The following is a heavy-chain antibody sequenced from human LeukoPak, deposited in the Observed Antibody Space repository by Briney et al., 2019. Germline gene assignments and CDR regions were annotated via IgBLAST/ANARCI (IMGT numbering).Heavy chain of an antibody. V-gene: IGHV1-69-2*01. CDR2: VDPEDGET. D-gene: IGHD6-6*01. J-gene: IGHJ4*02. Sequence: ASVKISCKVSGYTFTDYYMHWVQQAPGKGLESMGLVDPEDGETIYAEKFQGRVTITADTSTDTAYMELSSLRSEDTAVYYCATLFIAARPIDYWGQGTLVTVSS. CDR3: ATLFIAARPIDY. CDR1: GYTFTDYY.